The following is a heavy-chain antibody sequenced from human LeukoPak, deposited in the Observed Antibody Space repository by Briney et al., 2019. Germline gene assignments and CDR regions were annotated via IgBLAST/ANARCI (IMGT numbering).Heavy chain of an antibody. Sequence: GKSLRLSYAASGLSLTTHGMHWVRQAPGKGLEWVAVISFDGSNEYYADSVKGRFTISKDNSKNTLYLQVDSLRAEDTALYYCAREYCTTSSCRTDYWGQGTLVTVSS. V-gene: IGHV3-30*03. J-gene: IGHJ4*02. D-gene: IGHD2-2*01. CDR2: ISFDGSNE. CDR1: GLSLTTHG. CDR3: AREYCTTSSCRTDY.